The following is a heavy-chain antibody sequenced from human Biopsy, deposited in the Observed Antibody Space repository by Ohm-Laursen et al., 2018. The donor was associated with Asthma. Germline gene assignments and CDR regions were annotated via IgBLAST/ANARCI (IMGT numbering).Heavy chain of an antibody. J-gene: IGHJ6*02. D-gene: IGHD5-12*01. V-gene: IGHV1-69*13. Sequence: GASVKVSCKASGDSFSNYAISWVRQAPGQGLEWMGGIIPILATPDFAQKLQGRVTITADESTSTAYMELSSLSSEDTAVYYCARGYSGSDRIVYYYSGLEVWGQGTTVTVSS. CDR3: ARGYSGSDRIVYYYSGLEV. CDR1: GDSFSNYA. CDR2: IIPILATP.